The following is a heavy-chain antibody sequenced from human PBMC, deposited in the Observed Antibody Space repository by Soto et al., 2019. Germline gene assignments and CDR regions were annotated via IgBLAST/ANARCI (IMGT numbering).Heavy chain of an antibody. V-gene: IGHV5-10-1*01. Sequence: PGESLKISCKGSGYGFAGYWITWVRQKPGKGLEWMGRIDPGDSQTYYSPSFRGHVTISVTKSITTVFLQWSSLRASDTAMYYCARQIYDSDTGPNFQYYFDSWGQGTPVTVSS. CDR3: ARQIYDSDTGPNFQYYFDS. CDR1: GYGFAGYW. D-gene: IGHD3-22*01. CDR2: IDPGDSQT. J-gene: IGHJ4*02.